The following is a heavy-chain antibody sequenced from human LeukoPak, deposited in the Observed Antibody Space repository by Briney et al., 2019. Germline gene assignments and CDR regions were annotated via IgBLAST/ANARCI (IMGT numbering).Heavy chain of an antibody. V-gene: IGHV3-66*01. CDR2: IYSGGST. J-gene: IGHJ4*02. Sequence: GGSLRLSCAAPGFTVSSNYMSWVRQAPGKGLEWVSVIYSGGSTYYADSVKGRFTISRDNSKNTLYLQMNSLRAEDTAVYYCARERNPYYYDSSGYYDYWGQGTLVTVSS. D-gene: IGHD3-22*01. CDR1: GFTVSSNY. CDR3: ARERNPYYYDSSGYYDY.